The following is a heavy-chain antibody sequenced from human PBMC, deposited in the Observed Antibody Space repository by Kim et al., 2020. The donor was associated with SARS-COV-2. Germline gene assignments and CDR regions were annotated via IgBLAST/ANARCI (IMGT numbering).Heavy chain of an antibody. CDR2: T. Sequence: TKYSTNVHGRVTINRDTSAKTAYMELSSLRSEYTAVYYCAIEFSASTFDYWGQGTLVTVSS. CDR3: AIEFSASTFDY. D-gene: IGHD2-2*01. J-gene: IGHJ4*02. V-gene: IGHV1-3*01.